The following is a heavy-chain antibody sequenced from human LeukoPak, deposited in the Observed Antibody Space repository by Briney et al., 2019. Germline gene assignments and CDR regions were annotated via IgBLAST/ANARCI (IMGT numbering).Heavy chain of an antibody. J-gene: IGHJ4*02. CDR2: ISYDDGHK. D-gene: IGHD2-8*01. CDR1: GFTFSSYV. CDR3: SYDTSGPEDY. Sequence: PGRSLRLSCAASGFTFSSYVMHWVRQAPGRGLEWVALISYDDGHKYYADSVKGRFTISRDNPKNTLYLQMNSLRAEDTAVYYCSYDTSGPEDYWGQGTLVTVSS. V-gene: IGHV3-30*18.